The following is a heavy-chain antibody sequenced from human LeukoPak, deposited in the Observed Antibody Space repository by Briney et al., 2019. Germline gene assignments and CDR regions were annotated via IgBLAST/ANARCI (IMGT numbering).Heavy chain of an antibody. Sequence: PGGSLRLSCAASGLSFKTYTMNWVRQAPGKGLEWVSSVNPSHHYKYYADSVKGRFTISRDNAKSSLYLQMNSLRAEDTAVYYCARDRDYYDSNSFSPDAFGIWGQGTMVTVSS. D-gene: IGHD3-22*01. CDR2: VNPSHHYK. V-gene: IGHV3-21*01. J-gene: IGHJ3*02. CDR1: GLSFKTYT. CDR3: ARDRDYYDSNSFSPDAFGI.